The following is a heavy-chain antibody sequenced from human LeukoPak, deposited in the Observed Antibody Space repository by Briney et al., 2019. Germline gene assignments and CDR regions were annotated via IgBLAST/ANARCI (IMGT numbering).Heavy chain of an antibody. CDR2: ISNDGSRK. D-gene: IGHD3-3*01. CDR3: ARDRAWNYFDY. Sequence: GGSLGLSCAPSGFTFSRHGMHWVRQAPGKGLEWVAIISNDGSRKYYAHSVEGRFTISRDNSKNTLYLQMDSLRAEDTAVYYCARDRAWNYFDYWGQGTLVTVSS. V-gene: IGHV3-30*03. J-gene: IGHJ4*02. CDR1: GFTFSRHG.